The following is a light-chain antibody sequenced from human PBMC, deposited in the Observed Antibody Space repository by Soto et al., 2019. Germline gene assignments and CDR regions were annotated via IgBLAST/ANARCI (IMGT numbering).Light chain of an antibody. CDR1: SSDVGGYNY. CDR3: SSYTSSSTV. J-gene: IGLJ1*01. V-gene: IGLV2-14*01. CDR2: EVS. Sequence: QSALTQPASVSGSPGQSITISCTGTSSDVGGYNYVSWYQQHPGKAPKLMIYEVSNRPSGVSNRFSGSKSGNTASLTISGFQAEDEADYYCSSYTSSSTVFGTGTKSPS.